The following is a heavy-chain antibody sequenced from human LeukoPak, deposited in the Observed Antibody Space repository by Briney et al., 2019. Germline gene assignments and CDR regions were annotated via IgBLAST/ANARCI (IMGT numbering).Heavy chain of an antibody. J-gene: IGHJ4*02. CDR1: GGSISSYY. V-gene: IGHV4-59*08. CDR3: ARPRRGTAYFFDY. CDR2: IYYSGST. D-gene: IGHD5-18*01. Sequence: SETLSLTCTVSGGSISSYYWSRIRQPPGKGLEWIGYIYYSGSTNYNPSLKSRVTISVDTSKNQFSLKLSSVTAADTAVYYCARPRRGTAYFFDYWGQGTLVTVSS.